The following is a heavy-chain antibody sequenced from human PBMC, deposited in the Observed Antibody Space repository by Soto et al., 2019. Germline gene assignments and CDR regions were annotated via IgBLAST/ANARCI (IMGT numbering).Heavy chain of an antibody. CDR2: LNDNGGDT. CDR3: AKEQLERRFGFDY. D-gene: IGHD1-1*01. CDR1: GFTFSNYA. Sequence: GGSLRLCCAASGFTFSNYAMSWVRQAPGTGLEWVSGLNDNGGDTYYADSVKGRFTISRDNSKNTLYLQMNSLRAEDTAVYYCAKEQLERRFGFDYWGHGALVTVSS. J-gene: IGHJ4*01. V-gene: IGHV3-23*01.